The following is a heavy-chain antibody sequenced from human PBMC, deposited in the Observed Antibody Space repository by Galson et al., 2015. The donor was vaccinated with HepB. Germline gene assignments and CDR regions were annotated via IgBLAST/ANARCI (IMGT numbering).Heavy chain of an antibody. CDR1: GFTFDDYA. CDR2: ISWNSGSI. J-gene: IGHJ3*02. CDR3: AKEGRWLHAFDI. Sequence: SLRLSCAASGFTFDDYAMHWVRQAPGKGLEWVAGISWNSGSIGYADSVKGRFTISRDNAKNSLYLQMNSLRAEDTALYYCAKEGRWLHAFDIWGQGTMVTVSS. D-gene: IGHD6-19*01. V-gene: IGHV3-9*01.